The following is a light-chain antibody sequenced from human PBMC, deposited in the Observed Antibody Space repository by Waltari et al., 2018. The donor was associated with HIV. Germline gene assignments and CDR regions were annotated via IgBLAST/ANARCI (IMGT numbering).Light chain of an antibody. CDR1: SDDDGGYTS. CDR2: EDT. Sequence: QSALTQPASVSASPGQSITISCTGSSDDDGGYTSVSWYQQFPGKAPKLLISEDTDRASGISLRFSGSKSANTASLTISGLRPEDEADYFCASFSSTSTYVFGTGTKVTVL. J-gene: IGLJ1*01. V-gene: IGLV2-14*01. CDR3: ASFSSTSTYV.